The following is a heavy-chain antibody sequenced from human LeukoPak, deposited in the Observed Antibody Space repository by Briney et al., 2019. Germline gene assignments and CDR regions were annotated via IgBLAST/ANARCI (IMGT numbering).Heavy chain of an antibody. D-gene: IGHD6-13*01. CDR2: IYTSGST. J-gene: IGHJ4*02. CDR1: GGSISSYY. CDR3: ARGPGSGYSSSWWDPAWFY. V-gene: IGHV4-4*07. Sequence: NSSETLSLTCTVSGGSISSYYWSWIRQPAGKGLEWIGRIYTSGSTNYNPSLKSRVTMSVDTSKNQFSLKLSSVTAADTAVYYCARGPGSGYSSSWWDPAWFYWGQGTLVTVSS.